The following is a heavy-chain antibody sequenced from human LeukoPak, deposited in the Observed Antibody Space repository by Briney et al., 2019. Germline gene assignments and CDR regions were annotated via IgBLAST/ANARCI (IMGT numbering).Heavy chain of an antibody. Sequence: GGSLRLSCAASGFTLSSYAMHWVRQAPGKGLEWVAVISYDGSNKYYADSVKGRFTISRDNSKNTLYLQMNSLRAEDTAVYYCASSGIAAAGTLLYYYGMDVWGQGTTVTVSS. V-gene: IGHV3-30*04. CDR3: ASSGIAAAGTLLYYYGMDV. D-gene: IGHD6-13*01. CDR2: ISYDGSNK. CDR1: GFTLSSYA. J-gene: IGHJ6*02.